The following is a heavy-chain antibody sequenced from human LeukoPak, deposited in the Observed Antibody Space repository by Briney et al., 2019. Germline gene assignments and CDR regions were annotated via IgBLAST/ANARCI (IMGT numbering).Heavy chain of an antibody. CDR2: IKSDGTTT. CDR1: GFTFSNHW. CDR3: ARMGYNYGLDS. D-gene: IGHD5-18*01. J-gene: IGHJ4*02. V-gene: IGHV3-74*01. Sequence: GGSLRLSCAASGFTFSNHWMHWVRQTPGKGLVWVSCIKSDGTTTTYADSVKGLFTISRDNAKNTLYLQINSLRAEDTAVYYCARMGYNYGLDSWDQGTLVTVSS.